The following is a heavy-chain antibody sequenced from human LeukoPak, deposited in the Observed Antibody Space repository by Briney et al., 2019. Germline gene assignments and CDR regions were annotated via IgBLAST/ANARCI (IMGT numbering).Heavy chain of an antibody. J-gene: IGHJ5*02. CDR1: GGSISSGSYY. CDR2: IYYSGST. D-gene: IGHD3-3*01. V-gene: IGHV4-61*01. Sequence: SETLSLTCTVSGGSISSGSYYWSWIRQPPGKGLEWIGYIYYSGSTNYNPSLKSRVTISVDTSKNQFSLKLSSVTAADTAVYYCARYRTDFWSGSNWFDPWGQGTLVTVSS. CDR3: ARYRTDFWSGSNWFDP.